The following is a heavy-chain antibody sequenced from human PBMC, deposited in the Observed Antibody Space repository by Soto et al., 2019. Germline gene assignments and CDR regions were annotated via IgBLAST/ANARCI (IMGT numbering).Heavy chain of an antibody. D-gene: IGHD2-15*01. J-gene: IGHJ4*02. CDR3: ARDPGAASFDL. V-gene: IGHV1-18*01. CDR2: INTSNDNK. Sequence: ASVKVSCKASGYTFTNYGIGWVRQAPGEGLEWVGWINTSNDNKLYAQKLQGRLTLTTDTSTSTAYMDLTTLRSDDTAVYFCARDPGAASFDLWAQGTLVTVSS. CDR1: GYTFTNYG.